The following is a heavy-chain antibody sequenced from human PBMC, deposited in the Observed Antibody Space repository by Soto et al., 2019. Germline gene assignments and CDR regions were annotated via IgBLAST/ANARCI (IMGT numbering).Heavy chain of an antibody. Sequence: ASVKVSCKASGYTFTSYGISWVRQAPGQGLEWMGWISAYNGNTNYAQKLQGRVTMTTNTSTSTAYMELRSLRSDDTAVYYCAREIWAMVRGVMTFTFDPWGQGTLVTVSS. V-gene: IGHV1-18*01. CDR2: ISAYNGNT. CDR3: AREIWAMVRGVMTFTFDP. J-gene: IGHJ5*02. D-gene: IGHD3-10*01. CDR1: GYTFTSYG.